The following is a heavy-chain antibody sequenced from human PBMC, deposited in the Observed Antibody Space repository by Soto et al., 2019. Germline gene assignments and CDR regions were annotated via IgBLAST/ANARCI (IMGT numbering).Heavy chain of an antibody. J-gene: IGHJ6*02. V-gene: IGHV1-58*01. CDR1: GFTFTSSA. Sequence: GASVKVSCKASGFTFTSSAVQWVRQARGQRLEWIGWIVVGSGNTNYAQKFQERVTITRDMSTSTAYMELSSLRSEDTAVYYCAAGGYSYGYYYYYGMDVWGQGTTVTVSS. CDR3: AAGGYSYGYYYYYGMDV. D-gene: IGHD5-18*01. CDR2: IVVGSGNT.